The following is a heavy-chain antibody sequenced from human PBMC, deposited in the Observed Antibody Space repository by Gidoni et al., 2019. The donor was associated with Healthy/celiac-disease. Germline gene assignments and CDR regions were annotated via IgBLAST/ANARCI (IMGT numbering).Heavy chain of an antibody. CDR2: ISYDGSNK. J-gene: IGHJ4*02. CDR3: AKDLRGSGWYEDY. D-gene: IGHD6-19*01. V-gene: IGHV3-30*18. Sequence: QVQLVESGGGVVQPGRSLRLYCTASGFPFSSYGMHWVRQAPGKGLEWVAVISYDGSNKYYADSVKGRFTISRDNSKNTLYLQMNSLRAEDTAVYYCAKDLRGSGWYEDYWGQGTLVTVSS. CDR1: GFPFSSYG.